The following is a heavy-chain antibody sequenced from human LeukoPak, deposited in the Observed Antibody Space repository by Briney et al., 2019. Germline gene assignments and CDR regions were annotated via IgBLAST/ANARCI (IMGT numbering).Heavy chain of an antibody. J-gene: IGHJ4*02. V-gene: IGHV3-43*01. Sequence: GGSLRLSCAASGFTFDDYTMHWVRHAPGKGLEWVSLISWDGGSTYYADSVKGRFTISRDNSKNSLYLQMNSLRTEDTALYYCAKDSRDTAMVLDYWGQGTLVTVSS. CDR2: ISWDGGST. D-gene: IGHD5-18*01. CDR1: GFTFDDYT. CDR3: AKDSRDTAMVLDY.